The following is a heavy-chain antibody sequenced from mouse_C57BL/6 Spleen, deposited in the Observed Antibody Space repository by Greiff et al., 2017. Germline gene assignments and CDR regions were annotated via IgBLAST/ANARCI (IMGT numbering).Heavy chain of an antibody. V-gene: IGHV1-22*01. J-gene: IGHJ4*01. CDR1: GYTFTDYN. CDR2: INPNNGGT. Sequence: VQLQQSGPELVKPGASVKMSCKASGYTFTDYNMHWVKQSHGKSLEWIGYINPNNGGTSYNQKFKGKATLTVNKSSSTAYMELRSLTSEDSAVYYCARALPRPRGYAMDYWGQGTSVTVSS. CDR3: ARALPRPRGYAMDY. D-gene: IGHD5-5*01.